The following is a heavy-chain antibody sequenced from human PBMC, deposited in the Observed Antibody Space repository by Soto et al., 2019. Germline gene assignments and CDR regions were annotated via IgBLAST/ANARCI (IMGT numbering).Heavy chain of an antibody. CDR2: INHSGST. Sequence: SETLSLTCAVYGGSFSGYYWSWIRQPPGKGLEWIGEINHSGSTNYNPSLKSRVTISVDTSKNQFSLKLSSVTAADTDVYYCARMLRGPPRVWDIWGQGTMVTVSS. CDR1: GGSFSGYY. CDR3: ARMLRGPPRVWDI. V-gene: IGHV4-34*01. D-gene: IGHD3-10*01. J-gene: IGHJ3*02.